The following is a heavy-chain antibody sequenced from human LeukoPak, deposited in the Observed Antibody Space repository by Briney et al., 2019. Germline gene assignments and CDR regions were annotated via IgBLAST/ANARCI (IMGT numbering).Heavy chain of an antibody. CDR1: GFTFSSYG. CDR3: ARSMVTIPIPGGY. J-gene: IGHJ4*02. D-gene: IGHD2-2*02. Sequence: GGSLRLSCAASGFTFSSYGMSWVRQAPGKGLEWVSAISGSGGSTYYADSVKGRFTISRDNAKNTLYLQMNSLRAEDTAVYYCARSMVTIPIPGGYWGQGTLVTVSS. CDR2: ISGSGGST. V-gene: IGHV3-23*01.